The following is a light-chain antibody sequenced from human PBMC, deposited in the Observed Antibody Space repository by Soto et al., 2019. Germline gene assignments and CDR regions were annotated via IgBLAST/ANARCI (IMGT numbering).Light chain of an antibody. Sequence: ETVMTQSPGTLSVSPGESGTLFCRAGQTVGNSLAWYQQKNGQAPRLLIYGASSRATGIPATFSGSGYETQFNLTITSLQSEDFAVYYCQQYYNWPRTFGQGTKVDIK. CDR3: QQYYNWPRT. J-gene: IGKJ1*01. CDR2: GAS. V-gene: IGKV3-15*01. CDR1: QTVGNS.